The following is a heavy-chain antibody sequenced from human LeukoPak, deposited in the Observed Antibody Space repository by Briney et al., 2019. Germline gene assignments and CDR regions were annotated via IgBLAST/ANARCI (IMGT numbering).Heavy chain of an antibody. V-gene: IGHV1-2*02. D-gene: IGHD3-22*01. CDR3: ARSESSGYYYGLDY. J-gene: IGHJ4*02. CDR1: GYTFTGYY. Sequence: ASVKVSCKASGYTFTGYYMHWVRQAPGQGLEWMGWINPNSGGTNYAQKFQGRVTMTRDTSISTANMELSRLRSDDTAVYYCARSESSGYYYGLDYWGQGTLVTVSS. CDR2: INPNSGGT.